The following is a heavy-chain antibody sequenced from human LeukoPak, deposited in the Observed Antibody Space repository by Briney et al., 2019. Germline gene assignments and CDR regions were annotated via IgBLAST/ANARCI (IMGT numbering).Heavy chain of an antibody. J-gene: IGHJ6*02. D-gene: IGHD3-3*01. V-gene: IGHV4-30-2*01. CDR3: ARDALQYDFWSGFMDYYYYYGMDV. CDR1: GGSISSGSYS. Sequence: SETLSLTCAVSGGSISSGSYSWSWIRQPPGKGLEWIGYIYHSGSTYYNPSLKSRVTISVDTSKNQFSLKLSSVTAADTAVYYCARDALQYDFWSGFMDYYYYYGMDVWGQGTTVTVSS. CDR2: IYHSGST.